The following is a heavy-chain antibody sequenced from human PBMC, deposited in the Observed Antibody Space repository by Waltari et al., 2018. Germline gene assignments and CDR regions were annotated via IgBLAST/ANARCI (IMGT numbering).Heavy chain of an antibody. CDR1: GFTFSSYS. J-gene: IGHJ4*02. Sequence: EVQLVESGGGLVKPGGSLRLSCAASGFTFSSYSMNWVRQAPGKGLEWVSSISSSSSYIYYAASVKGRFTISRDNAKNSLYLQMNSLRAEDTAVYYCARPDYGDYVLDYWGQGTLVTVSS. D-gene: IGHD4-17*01. V-gene: IGHV3-21*01. CDR2: ISSSSSYI. CDR3: ARPDYGDYVLDY.